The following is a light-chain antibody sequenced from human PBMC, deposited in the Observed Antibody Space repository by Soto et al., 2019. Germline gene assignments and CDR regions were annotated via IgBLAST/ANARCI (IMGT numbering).Light chain of an antibody. J-gene: IGLJ1*01. CDR1: SSDVGGYNY. Sequence: QSALTQPPSASGSPGQSVAISCTGTSSDVGGYNYVSWYQQHPGKAPKLMIYVVNKRPSGVPDRFSGSKSGNTASLTVSGLQAEDEADYYCSSYAGSSDVFGTGTKVTV. V-gene: IGLV2-8*01. CDR3: SSYAGSSDV. CDR2: VVN.